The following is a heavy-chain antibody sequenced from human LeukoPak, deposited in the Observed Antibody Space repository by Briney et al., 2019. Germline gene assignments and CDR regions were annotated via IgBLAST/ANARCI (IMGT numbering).Heavy chain of an antibody. D-gene: IGHD6-25*01. Sequence: GASVKVSCKASGYTFISYGITWVRRAPGQGLEWMGWIGRNNGNTKFAQKFQGRVTMTTDTSTTTAYMELRSLRSDDTAVYFCARDRGDYYFDYWGQGTLDSVSS. CDR1: GYTFISYG. V-gene: IGHV1-18*04. CDR3: ARDRGDYYFDY. J-gene: IGHJ4*02. CDR2: IGRNNGNT.